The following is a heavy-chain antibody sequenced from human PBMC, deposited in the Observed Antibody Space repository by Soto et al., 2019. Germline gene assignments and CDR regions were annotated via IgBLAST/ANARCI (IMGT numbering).Heavy chain of an antibody. CDR3: AKAHYGGNSELYY. CDR1: GFTFSSYA. V-gene: IGHV3-23*01. Sequence: GGSLRLSCAASGFTFSSYAMSWVRQAPGKGLEWVSAISGSGGSTYYADSVKGRFTISRDNSKNTPYLQMNSLRAEDTAVYYCAKAHYGGNSELYYWGQGTLVTVSS. CDR2: ISGSGGST. D-gene: IGHD4-17*01. J-gene: IGHJ4*02.